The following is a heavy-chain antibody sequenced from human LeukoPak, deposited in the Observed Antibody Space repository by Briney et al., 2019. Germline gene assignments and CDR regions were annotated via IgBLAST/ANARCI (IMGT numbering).Heavy chain of an antibody. V-gene: IGHV1-18*01. J-gene: IGHJ1*01. Sequence: GASVKVSCKASGYTFTSYDINWVRQATGQGLEWMGWISAYNGNTNYAQKLQGRVTMTTDTSTSTAYMELRSLRSDDTAVYYCARTIPGPIAAAGLEYFQHWGQGTLVTVSS. CDR3: ARTIPGPIAAAGLEYFQH. CDR2: ISAYNGNT. D-gene: IGHD6-13*01. CDR1: GYTFTSYD.